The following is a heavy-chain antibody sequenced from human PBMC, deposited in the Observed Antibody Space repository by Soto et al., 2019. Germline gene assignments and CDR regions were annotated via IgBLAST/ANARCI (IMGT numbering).Heavy chain of an antibody. D-gene: IGHD2-8*02. V-gene: IGHV3-9*01. J-gene: IGHJ6*02. Sequence: EVQLVQSGGGLVQPGRSLRLSCATSGFSFDDYAMHWVRQVPEKGLEWVSGISWNSNTIGYADSVKGRFTISRDNAKNSLYLQMNSLRPEDTALYYCAKSTGGTANGLDVWGQGTTVTVSS. CDR2: ISWNSNTI. CDR3: AKSTGGTANGLDV. CDR1: GFSFDDYA.